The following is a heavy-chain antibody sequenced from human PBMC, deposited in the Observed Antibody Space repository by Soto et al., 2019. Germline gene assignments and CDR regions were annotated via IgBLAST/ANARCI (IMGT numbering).Heavy chain of an antibody. D-gene: IGHD1-26*01. CDR1: GFIFSSYS. CDR3: ASHYPPGRESPAEEFYFFYMDV. V-gene: IGHV3-48*01. CDR2: ISSSSSTI. J-gene: IGHJ6*03. Sequence: GGSLRLSCAASGFIFSSYSINWVRQAPGRGLEWISYISSSSSTIYYADSVKGRFIISRDNAKNSPYLQMNSLRPEDTAVYYCASHYPPGRESPAEEFYFFYMDVWGKGTTVTVSS.